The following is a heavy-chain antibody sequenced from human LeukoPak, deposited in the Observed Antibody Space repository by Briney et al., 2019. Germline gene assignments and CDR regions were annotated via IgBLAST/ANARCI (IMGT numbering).Heavy chain of an antibody. CDR1: GYNFINYA. CDR2: ISAYNGNT. D-gene: IGHD6-19*01. J-gene: IGHJ6*02. Sequence: ASVTVSCKGSGYNFINYAINWVRQAPGQGLEWMGGISAYNGNTNYAQNLQGRVTMTTDTSTNTAYMELRSLISDDTAVYYCARYSSGWDSYGMDVWGQGTTVTVSS. V-gene: IGHV1-18*01. CDR3: ARYSSGWDSYGMDV.